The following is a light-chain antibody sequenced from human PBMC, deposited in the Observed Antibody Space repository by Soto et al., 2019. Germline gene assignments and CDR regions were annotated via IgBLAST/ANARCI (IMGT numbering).Light chain of an antibody. CDR1: QSVSSN. Sequence: EIVMTQSPAALSVSPGERATLSCRASQSVSSNLAWYQQKPGQPPRLLIYGASTRATGIPARFSGSGSGTESTLTISSLQSEDFAVYYCQQRSVWPITFGQGTRLEI. CDR3: QQRSVWPIT. V-gene: IGKV3-15*01. CDR2: GAS. J-gene: IGKJ5*01.